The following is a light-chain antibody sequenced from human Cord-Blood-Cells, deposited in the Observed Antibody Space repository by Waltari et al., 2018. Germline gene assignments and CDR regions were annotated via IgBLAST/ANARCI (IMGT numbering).Light chain of an antibody. CDR3: AAWDDSLNGPV. Sequence: QSVLTQPPSASGTPGQRVTISCSGTSSNIGSNTVHWDHQPPGTAPKLPIYINNQRPSGVPDRFSGSKSGTSAALAISGLQSEDEADYYCAAWDDSLNGPVFGGGTKLTVL. J-gene: IGLJ3*02. CDR1: SSNIGSNT. CDR2: INN. V-gene: IGLV1-44*01.